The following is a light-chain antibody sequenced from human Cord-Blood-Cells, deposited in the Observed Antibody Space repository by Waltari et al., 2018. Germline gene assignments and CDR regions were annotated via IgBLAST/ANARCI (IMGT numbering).Light chain of an antibody. CDR1: QSVSSN. V-gene: IGKV3-15*01. J-gene: IGKJ1*01. CDR2: GAS. Sequence: EIVMTQSPATLSVSPGERATLSCRASQSVSSNLAWYQQKPGQAPRLRIYGASTRATGSPARFSGSGSGTEFTLTISSLQSEDFAVYYCQQYNNWPPWTFGQGP. CDR3: QQYNNWPPWT.